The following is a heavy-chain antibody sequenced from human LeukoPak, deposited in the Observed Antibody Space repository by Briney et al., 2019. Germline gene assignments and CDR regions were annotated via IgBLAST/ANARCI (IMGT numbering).Heavy chain of an antibody. V-gene: IGHV4-59*12. J-gene: IGHJ4*02. Sequence: SETLSLTCTVSGVSISSYYWSWIRQPPGKGLEWIGYIYYSGSTNYNPSLKSRVTISVDTSKNQFSLKLSSVTAADTAVYYCARGSHYDFWSGYYFDYWGQGTLVTVSS. CDR2: IYYSGST. CDR3: ARGSHYDFWSGYYFDY. CDR1: GVSISSYY. D-gene: IGHD3-3*01.